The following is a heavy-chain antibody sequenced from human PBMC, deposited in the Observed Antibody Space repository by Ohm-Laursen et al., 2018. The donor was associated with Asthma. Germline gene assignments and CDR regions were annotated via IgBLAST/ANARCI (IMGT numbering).Heavy chain of an antibody. CDR3: AREGDLMSGHAFDF. CDR2: INAGNGNT. Sequence: SVKVSCKASGYTFTSYAMHWVRQAPGQRLEWMGWINAGNGNTKYSQKFQGRVTFTSDTSARTASMELSSLRSEDTAVYYCAREGDLMSGHAFDFWGEGTLVTVSS. V-gene: IGHV1-3*01. J-gene: IGHJ4*02. D-gene: IGHD3-3*01. CDR1: GYTFTSYA.